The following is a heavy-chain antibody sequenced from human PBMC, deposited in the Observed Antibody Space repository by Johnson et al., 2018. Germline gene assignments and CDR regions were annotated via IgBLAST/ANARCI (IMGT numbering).Heavy chain of an antibody. D-gene: IGHD3-10*01. CDR1: GFTFGDYA. Sequence: EVQLVESGGGLLQPGRSLRLSCTASGFTFGDYALSWFRQAPGKGLEWVSFIRAKGFGGTTEYAASVKGRFTILRDGSKSIACLQMNSLKREDTAVYYCSRDSRGFGDPQRMHAFGIWGQGTMVTISS. CDR3: SRDSRGFGDPQRMHAFGI. J-gene: IGHJ3*02. V-gene: IGHV3-49*01. CDR2: IRAKGFGGTT.